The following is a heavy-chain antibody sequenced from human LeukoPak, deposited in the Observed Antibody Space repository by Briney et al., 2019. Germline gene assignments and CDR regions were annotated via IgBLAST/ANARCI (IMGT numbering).Heavy chain of an antibody. V-gene: IGHV1-18*01. CDR3: ARAIEELGYGWFDP. J-gene: IGHJ5*02. CDR1: GYTFTIYG. CDR2: ISAYNGNT. D-gene: IGHD1-26*01. Sequence: ASVKVSCTASGYTFTIYGISWVRQAPGQGLEWMGWISAYNGNTNYAQKLQGRVTMTTDTSTSTAYMELRSLRSDDTAVYYCARAIEELGYGWFDPWGQGTLVTVSS.